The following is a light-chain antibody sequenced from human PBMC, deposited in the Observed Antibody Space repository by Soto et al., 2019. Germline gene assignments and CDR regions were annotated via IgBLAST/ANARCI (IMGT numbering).Light chain of an antibody. Sequence: DIQMTQSPSTLSGSVGDRVTITCRASQTIISWLAWYQQKPGKAPKLLIYGASSLQTGVPSRFSGSGSGTDFTLTISSLQPEDFATYYCQQSSSPLWGTCGQGTKVDIK. J-gene: IGKJ1*01. CDR1: QTIISW. CDR3: QQSSSPLWGT. V-gene: IGKV1-39*01. CDR2: GAS.